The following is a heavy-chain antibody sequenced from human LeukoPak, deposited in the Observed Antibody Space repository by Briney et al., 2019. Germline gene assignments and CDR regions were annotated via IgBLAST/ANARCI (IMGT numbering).Heavy chain of an antibody. V-gene: IGHV3-7*03. D-gene: IGHD3/OR15-3a*01. CDR3: AKDDWTTGGRIDP. Sequence: PGGSLRLSCTASGFNFSTYWMTWVRHVPGKGLEWAANIKQDGSEKYYVDSVKGRFTISRDNSKNTLFLQMNSLRGEDAAIYYCAKDDWTTGGRIDPWGQGTLVTVSS. CDR2: IKQDGSEK. J-gene: IGHJ5*02. CDR1: GFNFSTYW.